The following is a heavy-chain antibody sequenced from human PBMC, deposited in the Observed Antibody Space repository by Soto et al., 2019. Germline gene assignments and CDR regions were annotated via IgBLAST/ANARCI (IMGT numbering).Heavy chain of an antibody. CDR2: RNPDTGNT. D-gene: IGHD5-18*01. CDR1: GFTFSDNL. J-gene: IGHJ3*01. Sequence: QVQLVQSGAELKKPGASVNISCTASGFTFSDNLINWVRQVPGQGLEWMGWRNPDTGNTRYSETFQGRATISRQPSASIAYMELSGLEDEDTALYFCARDIQSVGPRANDAFDVWGQGTMITVSS. CDR3: ARDIQSVGPRANDAFDV. V-gene: IGHV1-3*01.